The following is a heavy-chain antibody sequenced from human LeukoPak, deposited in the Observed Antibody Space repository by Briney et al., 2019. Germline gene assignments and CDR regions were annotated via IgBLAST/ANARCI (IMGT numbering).Heavy chain of an antibody. CDR3: ARDLEAVGWFDP. CDR2: IYYSGST. J-gene: IGHJ5*02. D-gene: IGHD6-19*01. V-gene: IGHV4-61*08. CDR1: GGSISSGGYY. Sequence: SETLSLTCAVSGGSISSGGYYWSWIRQPPGKGLEWIGYIYYSGSTNYNPSLKSRVTISVDTSKNQFSLKLSSVTAADTAVYYCARDLEAVGWFDPWGQGTLVTVSS.